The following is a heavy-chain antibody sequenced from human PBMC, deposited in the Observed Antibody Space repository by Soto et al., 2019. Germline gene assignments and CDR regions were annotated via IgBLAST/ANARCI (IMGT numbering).Heavy chain of an antibody. V-gene: IGHV3-23*01. CDR2: ISGSGGST. J-gene: IGHJ2*01. CDR3: AKAPRGSYRLDWYFDL. CDR1: GFTFSSYA. Sequence: GGSLRLSCAASGFTFSSYAMSWVRQAPGKGLEWVSAISGSGGSTYYADSVKGRFTISRDNSKNTLYLQMNSLRAEDTAVYYCAKAPRGSYRLDWYFDLWGRGTLVTVSS. D-gene: IGHD3-16*02.